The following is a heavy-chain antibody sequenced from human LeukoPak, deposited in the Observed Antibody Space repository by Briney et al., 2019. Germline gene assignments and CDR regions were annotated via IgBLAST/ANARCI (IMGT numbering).Heavy chain of an antibody. Sequence: GGSLRLSCAASGFTFSSYAMSWVRQAPGKGLEWVSSITSSGAATYYADSVKGGFTISRDNSDNTLYLQMNSLRAEDTAVYYCAKDRPNYYGSNGHYYKLNGDCWGQGTLVTVSS. D-gene: IGHD3-22*01. CDR3: AKDRPNYYGSNGHYYKLNGDC. CDR1: GFTFSSYA. CDR2: ITSSGAAT. J-gene: IGHJ4*02. V-gene: IGHV3-23*01.